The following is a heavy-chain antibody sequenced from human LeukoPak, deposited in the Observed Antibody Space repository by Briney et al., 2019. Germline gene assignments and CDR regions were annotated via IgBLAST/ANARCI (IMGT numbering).Heavy chain of an antibody. CDR1: GGSFSGYY. CDR3: ARVGSGNWFDP. D-gene: IGHD3-10*01. J-gene: IGHJ5*02. CDR2: IYYSGST. Sequence: KPSETLSLTCAVYGGSFSGYYWSWIRQPPGKGLEWIGYIYYSGSTNYNPSLKSRVTISVDTSKNQFSLKLSSVTAADTAVYYCARVGSGNWFDPWGQGTLVTVSS. V-gene: IGHV4-59*01.